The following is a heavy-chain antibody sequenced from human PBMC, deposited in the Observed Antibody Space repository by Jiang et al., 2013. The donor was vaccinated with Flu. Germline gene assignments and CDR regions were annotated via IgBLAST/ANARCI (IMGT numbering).Heavy chain of an antibody. CDR3: AIYGDYVHWYFDL. J-gene: IGHJ2*01. D-gene: IGHD4-17*01. CDR1: GYSFTSYW. CDR2: IDPSDSYT. Sequence: GAEVKKPGESLRISCKGSGYSFTSYWISWVRQMPGKGLEWMGRIDPSDSYTNYSPSFQGHVTISADKSISTAYLQWSSLKASDTAMYYCAIYGDYVHWYFDLWGRGTLVTVSS. V-gene: IGHV5-10-1*01.